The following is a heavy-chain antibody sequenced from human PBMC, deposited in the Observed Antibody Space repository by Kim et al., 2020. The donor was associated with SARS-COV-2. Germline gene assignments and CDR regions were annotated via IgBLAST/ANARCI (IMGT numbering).Heavy chain of an antibody. CDR2: ISYDGST. J-gene: IGHJ4*02. Sequence: SETLSLTCTVSGGSISSYYWGWIRQPPGKGLEWIGYISYDGSTNYNPSLKGRVTVSVDTSKNQFSLRLSSVTAADTAVHYCVRVTGGSGWYLDYWGQGTLVTVSS. D-gene: IGHD6-19*01. CDR3: VRVTGGSGWYLDY. CDR1: GGSISSYY. V-gene: IGHV4-59*01.